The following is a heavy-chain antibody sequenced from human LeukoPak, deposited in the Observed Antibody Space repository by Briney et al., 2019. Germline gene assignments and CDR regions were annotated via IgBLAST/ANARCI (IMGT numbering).Heavy chain of an antibody. CDR3: AKDRPIAAAGTLDY. CDR2: IRYDGSNK. D-gene: IGHD6-13*01. J-gene: IGHJ4*02. V-gene: IGHV3-30*02. Sequence: GRSLRLSCAASGFTFSSYAMHWVRQAPGKGLEWVAFIRYDGSNKYYADSVKGRFTISRDNSKNTLYLQMNSLRAEDTAVYYCAKDRPIAAAGTLDYWGQGTLVTVSS. CDR1: GFTFSSYA.